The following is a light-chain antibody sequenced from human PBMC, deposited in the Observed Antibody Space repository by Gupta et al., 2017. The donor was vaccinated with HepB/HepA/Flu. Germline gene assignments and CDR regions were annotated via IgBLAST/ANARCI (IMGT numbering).Light chain of an antibody. CDR3: QAWDRSTAV. CDR2: QDD. CDR1: ELGDKY. V-gene: IGLV3-1*01. Sequence: SYELTQPPSVSVSPGQTASITCSGNELGDKYASWYQQRPGQSPVLVIYQDDKRPSGIPERFSGSNSGNTATLTISGTQAMDEAYYYCQAWDRSTAVFGTGTKVTVL. J-gene: IGLJ1*01.